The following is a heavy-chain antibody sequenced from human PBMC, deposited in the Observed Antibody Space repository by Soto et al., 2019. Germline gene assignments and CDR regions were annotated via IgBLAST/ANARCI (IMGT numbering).Heavy chain of an antibody. CDR2: FDPEDGET. Sequence: ASVKVSCKVSGYTLTELSMHWVRQAPGKGLEWMGGFDPEDGETIYAQKFQGRVTMTEDTSTDTAYMELSSLRSEDTAVYYCATDYLGITGPTIVDYWGQGTLVTVSS. D-gene: IGHD1-7*01. CDR3: ATDYLGITGPTIVDY. V-gene: IGHV1-24*01. J-gene: IGHJ4*02. CDR1: GYTLTELS.